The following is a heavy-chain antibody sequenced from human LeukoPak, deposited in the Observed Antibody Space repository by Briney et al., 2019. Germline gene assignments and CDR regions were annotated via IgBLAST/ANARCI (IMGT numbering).Heavy chain of an antibody. D-gene: IGHD3-22*01. V-gene: IGHV3-7*02. CDR3: AISRYYAFDY. Sequence: GGSLRLSCAGSGFTFSSDWMTWVRQAPGKGLEWVANISPNGNDKHYLDSVKGRFTISRDNAKNSLFPQMNSLRAEDTALYYCAISRYYAFDYWGQGSLVTVSS. CDR2: ISPNGNDK. J-gene: IGHJ4*02. CDR1: GFTFSSDW.